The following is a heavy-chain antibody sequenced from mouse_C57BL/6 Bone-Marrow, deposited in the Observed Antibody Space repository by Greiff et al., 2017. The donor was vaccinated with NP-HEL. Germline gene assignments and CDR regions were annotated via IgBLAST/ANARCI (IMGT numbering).Heavy chain of an antibody. CDR3: ARIPRYYGSSDWYFDV. CDR1: GFSLSTFGMG. Sequence: QVTLKESGPGILQPSQTLSLTCSFSGFSLSTFGMGVGWIRQPSGKGLEWLAHIWWDDDKYYNPALKSRLTISKDTSKNQVFLKIANVDTADTATYYCARIPRYYGSSDWYFDVWGTGTTVTVSS. CDR2: IWWDDDK. J-gene: IGHJ1*03. V-gene: IGHV8-8*01. D-gene: IGHD1-1*01.